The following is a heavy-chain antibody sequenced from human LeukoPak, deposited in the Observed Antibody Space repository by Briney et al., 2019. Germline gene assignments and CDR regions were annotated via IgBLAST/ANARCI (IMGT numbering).Heavy chain of an antibody. J-gene: IGHJ6*03. CDR3: ARVGRAAIHYMDV. Sequence: NPSETQSLTCTVSGGSFSSSSYYWGWIRQPPGKGLEWIGSIYYSGSTYYNPSLKSRVTISVDTSKNQFSLKLSSVTAADTAVYYCARVGRAAIHYMDVWGKGTTVTVSS. V-gene: IGHV4-39*07. CDR2: IYYSGST. CDR1: GGSFSSSSYY. D-gene: IGHD2-2*01.